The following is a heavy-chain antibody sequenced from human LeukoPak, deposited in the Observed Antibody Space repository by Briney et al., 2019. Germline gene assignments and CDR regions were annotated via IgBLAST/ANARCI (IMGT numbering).Heavy chain of an antibody. CDR1: GYTFTDYY. CDR3: ASVDYRAYYYGMDV. V-gene: IGHV1-69*02. J-gene: IGHJ6*02. CDR2: IIPILGIA. D-gene: IGHD4-11*01. Sequence: GASLKVSCRPSGYTFTDYYMHWVRQAPGQGLEWMGRIIPILGIANYAQKFQGRVTITADKSTSTAYMELSSLRSEDTAVYYCASVDYRAYYYGMDVWGQGTTVTVSS.